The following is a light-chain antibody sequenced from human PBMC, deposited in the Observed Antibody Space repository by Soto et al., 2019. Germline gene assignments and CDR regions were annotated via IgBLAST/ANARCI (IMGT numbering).Light chain of an antibody. CDR1: QDINNY. V-gene: IGKV1-33*01. J-gene: IGKJ4*01. CDR3: QEYEDLPLT. CDR2: AAS. Sequence: DIQLTPSPSSLSASVGDRVTITCQASQDINNYLYWYQQKPGKAPKLLIFAASSVEKGVPSRFSGSGSGTHCTFTISSVEPEDIATYHCQEYEDLPLTFGGGTRVELK.